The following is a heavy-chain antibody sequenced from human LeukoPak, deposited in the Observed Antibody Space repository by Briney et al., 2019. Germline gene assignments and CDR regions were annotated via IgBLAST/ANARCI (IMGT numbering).Heavy chain of an antibody. J-gene: IGHJ4*02. CDR3: AKVAAALGGY. D-gene: IGHD6-13*01. CDR1: GFTFSSYA. V-gene: IGHV3-23*03. Sequence: GGSLRLSCAASGFTFSSYAMSWVRQAPGKGLEWVSVIYSGGSTYYADSVKGRFTISRDNSKNTLYLQMNSLRAGDTAVYYCAKVAAALGGYWGQGTLVTVSS. CDR2: IYSGGST.